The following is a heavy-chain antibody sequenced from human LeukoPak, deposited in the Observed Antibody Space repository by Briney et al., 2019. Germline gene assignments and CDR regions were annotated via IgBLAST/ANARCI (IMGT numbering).Heavy chain of an antibody. V-gene: IGHV3-23*01. CDR3: AKDGGLWVSAHWGDS. J-gene: IGHJ4*02. D-gene: IGHD7-27*01. CDR1: GFTFSSYA. Sequence: GGSLRLSCAASGFTFSSYAMSWVRQAPGKGLEWVSAISGSGGSTYYADSVKGRFTVSRDNSKNTLFLQMNSLRAEDTAVYYCAKDGGLWVSAHWGDSWGRGTLVTVSS. CDR2: ISGSGGST.